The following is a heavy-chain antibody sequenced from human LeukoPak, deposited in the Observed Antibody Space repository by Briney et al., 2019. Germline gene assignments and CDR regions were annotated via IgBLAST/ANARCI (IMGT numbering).Heavy chain of an antibody. CDR3: XXXXXXFWSDWGLDYYYYYMDV. CDR1: GGSISSSSYY. V-gene: IGHV4-39*07. J-gene: IGHJ6*03. D-gene: IGHD3-3*01. Sequence: SSETLSLTCTVSGGSISSSSYYWGWIRQPPGKGLEWIGSIYYSGSTYYNPSLKSRVTISVDTSKNQFSLKLSSVTASDTAVYXXXXXXXXFWSDWGLDYYYYYMDVRGKGTTVTVSS. CDR2: IYYSGST.